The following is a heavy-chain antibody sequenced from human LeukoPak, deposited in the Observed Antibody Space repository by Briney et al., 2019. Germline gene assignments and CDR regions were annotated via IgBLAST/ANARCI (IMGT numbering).Heavy chain of an antibody. V-gene: IGHV5-51*01. D-gene: IGHD3-16*01. CDR1: GSSFTSYW. CDR2: IYPGDSDT. CDR3: ARRGTAPHVRYFDL. J-gene: IGHJ2*01. Sequence: PGESLQISCQGSGSSFTSYWIGWVRQLPGKGLEWMGIIYPGDSDTRYSPSFQGQVTISADKSISTAYLQWSSLKASDTAMYYCARRGTAPHVRYFDLWGRGTLVTVSS.